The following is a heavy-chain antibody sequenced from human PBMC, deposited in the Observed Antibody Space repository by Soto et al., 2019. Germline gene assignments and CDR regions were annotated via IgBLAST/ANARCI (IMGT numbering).Heavy chain of an antibody. V-gene: IGHV3-21*01. D-gene: IGHD6-19*01. J-gene: IGHJ6*02. Sequence: GGSLRLSCAASGITFSNYAMNWVRQAPGKGLEWVSSISSSSSYIYYADSVKGRFTISRDNAKNSLYLQMNSLRAEDTAVYYCARGLGYSSGPYYYYYGMDVWGQGTTVTVSS. CDR3: ARGLGYSSGPYYYYYGMDV. CDR2: ISSSSSYI. CDR1: GITFSNYA.